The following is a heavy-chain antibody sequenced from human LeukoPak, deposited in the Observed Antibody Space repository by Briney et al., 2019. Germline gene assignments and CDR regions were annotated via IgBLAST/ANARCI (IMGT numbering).Heavy chain of an antibody. CDR1: GFTFSNAW. CDR2: IKSKTDGGTT. J-gene: IGHJ4*02. CDR3: TTDCWRYDFWSGYYCAFPHDDY. Sequence: PGGFLRLSCAASGFTFSNAWMSWVRQAPGKGLEWVGRIKSKTDGGTTDYAAPVKGRFTISRDDSKNTLYLQMNSLKTEDTAVYYCTTDCWRYDFWSGYYCAFPHDDYWGQGTLVTVSS. V-gene: IGHV3-15*01. D-gene: IGHD3-3*01.